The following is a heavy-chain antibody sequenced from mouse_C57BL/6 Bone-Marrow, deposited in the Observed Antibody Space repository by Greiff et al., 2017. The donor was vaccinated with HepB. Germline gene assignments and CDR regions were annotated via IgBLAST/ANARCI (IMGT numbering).Heavy chain of an antibody. D-gene: IGHD2-1*01. CDR3: ARIYYGNLAWLAY. J-gene: IGHJ3*01. Sequence: VQLQQPGAELVMPGASVKLSCKASGYTFTSYWMHWVKQRPGQGLEWIGEIDPSDSYTNYNQKFKGKATLTVDKSSSTAYMQLSSLTSEDSAVYYCARIYYGNLAWLAYWGQGTLVTVSA. CDR1: GYTFTSYW. V-gene: IGHV1-69*01. CDR2: IDPSDSYT.